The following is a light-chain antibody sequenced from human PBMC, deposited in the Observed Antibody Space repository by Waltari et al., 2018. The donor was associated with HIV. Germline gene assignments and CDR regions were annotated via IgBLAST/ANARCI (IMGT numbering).Light chain of an antibody. J-gene: IGLJ3*02. Sequence: QSVLTQPPSVSGAPGRTVTISCPGGSSHSGAAYDVRWYRQLPGVAPKVLIFGNTNRPSGVPDRFSGSKSGTSTSLAITGLQAEDEADYFCQSYDSSLSDWVFGGGTKLTVL. CDR2: GNT. V-gene: IGLV1-40*01. CDR1: SSHSGAAYD. CDR3: QSYDSSLSDWV.